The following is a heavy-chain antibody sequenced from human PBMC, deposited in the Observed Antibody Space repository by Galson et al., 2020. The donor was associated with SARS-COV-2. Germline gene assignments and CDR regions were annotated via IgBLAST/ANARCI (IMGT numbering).Heavy chain of an antibody. CDR2: IYYSGST. CDR3: ARQGGSYSNWFDP. D-gene: IGHD1-26*01. Sequence: SETLSLTCTVSGGSVSGYYWSWIRQPPGKGLGWIAYIYYSGSTNYNPSLRSRVTISVDTSNSFSLQLSSVTAADTAVYYCARQGGSYSNWFDPWGQGALVTVSS. V-gene: IGHV4-59*02. J-gene: IGHJ5*02. CDR1: GGSVSGYY.